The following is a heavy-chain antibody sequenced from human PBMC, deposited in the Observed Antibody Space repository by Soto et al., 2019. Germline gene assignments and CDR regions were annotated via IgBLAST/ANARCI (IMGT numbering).Heavy chain of an antibody. CDR3: AKGILKGSYY. V-gene: IGHV3-23*01. J-gene: IGHJ4*02. Sequence: EVQLLESGGGLVQPGGSLRLSCAASGFTFSSYAMSWVRQAPGKGLEWVSAISGSGGSTYYADSVKGRYTISRDTSKNTLYQQVNSLSAEDTAVYYGAKGILKGSYYGGQGTLVIVCS. CDR2: ISGSGGST. CDR1: GFTFSSYA. D-gene: IGHD3-9*01.